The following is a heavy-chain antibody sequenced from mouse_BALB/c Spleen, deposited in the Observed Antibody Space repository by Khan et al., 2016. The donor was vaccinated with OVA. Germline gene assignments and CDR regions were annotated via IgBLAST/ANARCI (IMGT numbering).Heavy chain of an antibody. Sequence: QIQLVQSGPELKKPGETVKISCKASGYTFTNYGMNWVKQAPGKGLKWMGWINTYTGEPTYTDDFKGRFAFSLETSASTAYLQINNLKNEDMATXFCARGASYWDFDVWGAGTTVTVSS. CDR1: GYTFTNYG. CDR2: INTYTGEP. V-gene: IGHV9-1*02. J-gene: IGHJ1*01. CDR3: ARGASYWDFDV.